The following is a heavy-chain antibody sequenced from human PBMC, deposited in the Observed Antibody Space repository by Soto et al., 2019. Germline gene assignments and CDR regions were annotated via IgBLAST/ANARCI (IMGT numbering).Heavy chain of an antibody. CDR2: IYSSGST. CDR3: ARVGLGYCSSTSCYTGRNWFDP. CDR1: GGSISSYY. Sequence: LSLSCTVSGGSISSYYWSWIRQPPGKGLEWIGYIYSSGSTNYNPSLKSRVTISVDTSKNQFSLKLSSVTAADTAVYYCARVGLGYCSSTSCYTGRNWFDPWGQGTLVTVSS. D-gene: IGHD2-2*02. V-gene: IGHV4-59*01. J-gene: IGHJ5*02.